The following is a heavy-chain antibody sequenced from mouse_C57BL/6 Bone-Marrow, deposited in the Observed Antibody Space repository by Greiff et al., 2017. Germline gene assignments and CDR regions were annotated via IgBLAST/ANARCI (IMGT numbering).Heavy chain of an antibody. CDR3: ARPGLGYAMDY. CDR1: GFTFSDYG. Sequence: EVKLMESGGGLVKPGGSLKLSCAASGFTFSDYGMHWVRQAPEKGLEWVAYISSGSSTIYYADTVKGRFTISSDNAKNTLFLQLTSLGSDDTAMYYCARPGLGYAMDYWGQGTSVTVSS. V-gene: IGHV5-17*01. J-gene: IGHJ4*01. D-gene: IGHD3-3*01. CDR2: ISSGSSTI.